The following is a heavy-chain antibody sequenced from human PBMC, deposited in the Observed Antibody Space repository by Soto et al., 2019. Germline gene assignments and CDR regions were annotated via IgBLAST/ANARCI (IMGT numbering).Heavy chain of an antibody. V-gene: IGHV6-1*01. CDR2: TYYRSKCYK. Sequence: PSQTPSFTCPISGDSVSSNSNAWNWIRQSPSRGLEWLGRTYYRSKCYKEYAASVKSRITINPDTSKNQLSLQLNSVSPEDTAVYYCARTVGWLDTWGQGSLVTVSS. D-gene: IGHD1-26*01. CDR3: ARTVGWLDT. J-gene: IGHJ5*02. CDR1: GDSVSSNSNA.